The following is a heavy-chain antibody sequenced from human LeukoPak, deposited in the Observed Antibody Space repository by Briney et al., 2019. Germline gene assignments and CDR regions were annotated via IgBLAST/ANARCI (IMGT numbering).Heavy chain of an antibody. CDR2: IKQDGSEK. D-gene: IGHD5-12*01. J-gene: IGHJ5*02. CDR1: GFTFSSYW. Sequence: GGSLRLSCAASGFTFSSYWMSWVRQAPGKGLEWVANIKQDGSEKYYVDSVKGRFTISRDNAKNSLYLQMNSLRAEDTAVYYCARELLPPIIVATSGGGFDPWGQGTLVTVSS. V-gene: IGHV3-7*01. CDR3: ARELLPPIIVATSGGGFDP.